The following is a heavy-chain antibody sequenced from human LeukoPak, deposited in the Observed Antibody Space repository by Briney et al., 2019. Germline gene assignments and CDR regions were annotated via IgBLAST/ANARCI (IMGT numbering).Heavy chain of an antibody. Sequence: GGSLRLSCAASGFTFSSYWMSWVRQAPGKGLEWVANIRQDGSEKYYVDSVKGRFTISRDNAKNSLYLQMNSLRGEDTAVYYCASALNGDPYILHWYFDLWGRGSLVTVSS. J-gene: IGHJ2*01. CDR2: IRQDGSEK. CDR3: ASALNGDPYILHWYFDL. CDR1: GFTFSSYW. D-gene: IGHD7-27*01. V-gene: IGHV3-7*01.